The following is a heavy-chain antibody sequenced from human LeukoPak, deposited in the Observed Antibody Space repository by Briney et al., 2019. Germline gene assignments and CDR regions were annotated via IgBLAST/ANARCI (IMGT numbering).Heavy chain of an antibody. CDR1: GFTFSSYW. Sequence: GRSLRLSCAASGFTFSSYWMSWARQAPGKGLEWVANIKEDGSEKNYVDSVKGRFTISRDNAKNSLYLQMNSLRAEDTAVYYCARGGGRHVEYWGQGNLVTVSS. D-gene: IGHD3-16*01. CDR3: ARGGGRHVEY. V-gene: IGHV3-7*03. J-gene: IGHJ4*02. CDR2: IKEDGSEK.